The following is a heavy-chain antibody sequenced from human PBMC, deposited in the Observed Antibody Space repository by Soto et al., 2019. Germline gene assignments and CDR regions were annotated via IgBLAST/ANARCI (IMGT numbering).Heavy chain of an antibody. Sequence: GGSLRLSCAASGFTFSSYAMSWVRQAPGKGLEWVSAIRGSGGSTYYADSVKGRFTISRDNSKNTLYLQMNSLRAEDTAVYYCAKGPRFLEWLLYYFDYWGQGTLVTVSS. CDR1: GFTFSSYA. J-gene: IGHJ4*02. D-gene: IGHD3-3*01. CDR3: AKGPRFLEWLLYYFDY. V-gene: IGHV3-23*01. CDR2: IRGSGGST.